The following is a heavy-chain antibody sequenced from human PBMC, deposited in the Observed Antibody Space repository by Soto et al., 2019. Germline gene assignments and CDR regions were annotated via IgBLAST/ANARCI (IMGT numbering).Heavy chain of an antibody. V-gene: IGHV3-33*01. CDR3: ARVGSSWCFDY. CDR2: IWYDGSNK. D-gene: IGHD6-13*01. Sequence: QVQLLESGGGVVQPGRSLRLSCAASGFTFSSYGMHWVRQAPGKGLEWVAVIWYDGSNKYYADSVKGRFTISRDNSKNTLYLQMNSLRAEDTAVYYCARVGSSWCFDYWGQGTLVTVSS. J-gene: IGHJ4*02. CDR1: GFTFSSYG.